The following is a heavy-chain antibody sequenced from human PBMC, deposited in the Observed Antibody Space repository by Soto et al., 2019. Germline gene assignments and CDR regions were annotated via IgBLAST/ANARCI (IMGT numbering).Heavy chain of an antibody. D-gene: IGHD2-15*01. Sequence: EVQLLESGGGLVQPGGSVRLSCAASGFTFSSYAMSWVRQARGKGLEWVSAISGSGGRTYYADSVKGRFTISRDNSKNTLYLQMYSLRAEDTAVYYCAKDMVAATYYYYYGMDVWGQGTTVTVYS. CDR1: GFTFSSYA. CDR2: ISGSGGRT. CDR3: AKDMVAATYYYYYGMDV. V-gene: IGHV3-23*01. J-gene: IGHJ6*02.